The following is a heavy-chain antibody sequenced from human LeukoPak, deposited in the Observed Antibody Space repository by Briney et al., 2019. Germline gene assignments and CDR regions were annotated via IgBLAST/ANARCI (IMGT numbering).Heavy chain of an antibody. J-gene: IGHJ4*02. CDR2: IYPGDSDT. CDR1: GYIFTSYW. V-gene: IGHV5-51*01. D-gene: IGHD6-6*01. CDR3: ARHTKYSSSSRVFDY. Sequence: LKISCRGSGYIFTSYWIGWVRQMPGKGLEWMGIIYPGDSDTRYSPSFQGQVTISADKSITTAYLQWSSLKASDTAMYYCARHTKYSSSSRVFDYWGQGTLVTVSS.